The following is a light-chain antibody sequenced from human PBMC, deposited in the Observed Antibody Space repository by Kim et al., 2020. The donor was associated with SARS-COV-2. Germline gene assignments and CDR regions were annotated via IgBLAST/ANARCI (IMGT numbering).Light chain of an antibody. V-gene: IGLV2-14*03. J-gene: IGLJ3*02. Sequence: GQSITISCTGTSSDVGGYNYVSWYQQHPGKAPKLMIYDVSNRPSGLSNRFSGSKSGNTAALTISGLQAEDEADYYCSSYTSSSTRVLGGGTQLSVL. CDR3: SSYTSSSTRV. CDR2: DVS. CDR1: SSDVGGYNY.